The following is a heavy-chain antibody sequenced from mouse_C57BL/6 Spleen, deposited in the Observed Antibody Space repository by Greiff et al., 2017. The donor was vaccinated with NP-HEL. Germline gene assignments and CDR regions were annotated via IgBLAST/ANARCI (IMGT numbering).Heavy chain of an antibody. CDR2: IDPSDSET. Sequence: QVQLQQPGAELVRPGSSVKLSCKASGYTFTSYWMHWVKQRPIQGLEWIGNIDPSDSETHYNQKFKDKATLTVDKSSSTAYMQLSSLTSEDSAVYYCARWDSFQAWFAYWGQGTLVTVSA. D-gene: IGHD4-1*01. CDR3: ARWDSFQAWFAY. J-gene: IGHJ3*01. V-gene: IGHV1-52*01. CDR1: GYTFTSYW.